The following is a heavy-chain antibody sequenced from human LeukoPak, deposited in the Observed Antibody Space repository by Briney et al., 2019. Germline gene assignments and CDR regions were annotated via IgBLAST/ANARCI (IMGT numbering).Heavy chain of an antibody. CDR1: GFTFSSYW. V-gene: IGHV3-7*03. D-gene: IGHD6-13*01. J-gene: IGHJ3*02. CDR3: AKDMRRQQLEFSDAFDI. Sequence: PGGSLRLSCAASGFTFSSYWMSWVRQAPGKGLEWVANIKQDGSEKYYVDSVKGRFTISRDNAKNSLYLQMNSLRAEDTALYYCAKDMRRQQLEFSDAFDIWGQGTMVTVSS. CDR2: IKQDGSEK.